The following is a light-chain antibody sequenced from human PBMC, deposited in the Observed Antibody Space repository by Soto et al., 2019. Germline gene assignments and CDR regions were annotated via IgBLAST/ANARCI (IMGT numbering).Light chain of an antibody. CDR2: EVT. J-gene: IGLJ3*02. V-gene: IGLV2-23*02. CDR1: SSDVGSYNL. CDR3: CSYAGRSTLTV. Sequence: QSVLTQPASVSGSPGQSITISCTGTSSDVGSYNLVSWYQQHPGKAPKLMIYEVTKRPSGVSNRFSGSKSGNTASLTISGVQAEDDDDYYCCSYAGRSTLTVFGGGTKLTVL.